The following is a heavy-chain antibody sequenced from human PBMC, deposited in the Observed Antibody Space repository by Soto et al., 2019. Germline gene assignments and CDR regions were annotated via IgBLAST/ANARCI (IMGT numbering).Heavy chain of an antibody. V-gene: IGHV3-23*01. CDR3: ACTIDCYDGGAYYYFDH. D-gene: IGHD3-22*01. Sequence: EVQLLESGGGLVQPGGSLRLSCAASGFTFSSYAMNWVRQAPGKGLEWVSTISGGGGSTYYADSVKGRFTISRDNSKSTLFLQMNSLRVEDTAVYYCACTIDCYDGGAYYYFDHWGQGTLVTVSS. CDR2: ISGGGGST. CDR1: GFTFSSYA. J-gene: IGHJ4*02.